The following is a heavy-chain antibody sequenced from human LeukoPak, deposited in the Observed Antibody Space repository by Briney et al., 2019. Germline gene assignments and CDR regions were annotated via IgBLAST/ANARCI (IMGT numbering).Heavy chain of an antibody. J-gene: IGHJ3*02. V-gene: IGHV3-23*01. D-gene: IGHD3-3*01. CDR2: ISGSGGST. CDR3: AKGLLAIFGVVIARGDAFDI. CDR1: GFTFSSYA. Sequence: GGSLRLSCAASGFTFSSYAMSWVRQAPGKRLEWVSAISGSGGSTYYADSVKGRFTISRDNSKNTLYLQMNSLRAEDTAAYYCAKGLLAIFGVVIARGDAFDIWGQGTMVTVSS.